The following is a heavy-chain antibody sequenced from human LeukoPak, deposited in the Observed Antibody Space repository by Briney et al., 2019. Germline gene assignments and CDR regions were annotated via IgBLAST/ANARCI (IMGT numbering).Heavy chain of an antibody. D-gene: IGHD3-22*01. CDR1: GGSISSSSYY. Sequence: SETLSLTCTVSGGSISSSSYYWGWIRQPPGKGLEWIGSIYYSGSTYYNPSLKSRVTISVDTSKNQFSLKLSSVTAADTAVYYCAGGYYYYDSSGYYYLPEYYFDYWGQGTLVTVSS. CDR3: AGGYYYYDSSGYYYLPEYYFDY. J-gene: IGHJ4*02. CDR2: IYYSGST. V-gene: IGHV4-39*01.